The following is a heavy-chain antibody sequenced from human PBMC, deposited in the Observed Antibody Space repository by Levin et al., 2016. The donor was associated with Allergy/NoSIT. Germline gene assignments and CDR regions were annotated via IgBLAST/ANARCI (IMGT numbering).Heavy chain of an antibody. V-gene: IGHV3-33*01. J-gene: IGHJ4*02. CDR1: GFTFSNSG. D-gene: IGHD3-10*01. Sequence: GESLKISCAASGFTFSNSGMHWVRQAPGKGLEWVAVIWHDGSNERYADSVKGRFTISRDNSKNTLYLQMNSLRAEDTAQYYCASYDGSGSYYYWGQGTLVTVSS. CDR3: ASYDGSGSYYY. CDR2: IWHDGSNE.